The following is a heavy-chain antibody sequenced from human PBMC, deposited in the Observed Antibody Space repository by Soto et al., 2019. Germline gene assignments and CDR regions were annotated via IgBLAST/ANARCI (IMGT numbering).Heavy chain of an antibody. D-gene: IGHD3-10*01. CDR1: GGSFSGYY. CDR2: INHSGST. Sequence: PSETLSLTCAVYGGSFSGYYWSWIRQPPGKGLEWIGEINHSGSTNYNPSLKSRVTISVDTSKNQFSLKLSSVTAADTAVYYCARGNGSGSYYKLRYYYGMGVWGQGTTVTVSS. CDR3: ARGNGSGSYYKLRYYYGMGV. V-gene: IGHV4-34*01. J-gene: IGHJ6*02.